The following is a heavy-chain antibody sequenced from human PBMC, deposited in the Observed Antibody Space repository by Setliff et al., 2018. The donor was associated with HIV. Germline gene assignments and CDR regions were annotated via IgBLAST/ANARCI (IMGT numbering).Heavy chain of an antibody. CDR3: ATHASTVQDAMDV. CDR1: GGSISSTIYH. J-gene: IGHJ6*02. Sequence: PSETLFLTCTVSGGSISSTIYHWVWIRQPPGKGLEWIGNIHSSGITYYKPSLKSRLTISLDTSKNQFSLKLSSVTAADTAVYYCATHASTVQDAMDVWGQGTTVTVSS. CDR2: IHSSGIT. V-gene: IGHV4-39*01. D-gene: IGHD4-4*01.